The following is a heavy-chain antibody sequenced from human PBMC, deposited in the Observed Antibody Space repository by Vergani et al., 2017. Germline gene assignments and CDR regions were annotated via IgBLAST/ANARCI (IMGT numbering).Heavy chain of an antibody. CDR2: INPIDSKI. CDR3: TRHVPCGDGACLHFDH. CDR1: ESSFISNE. Sequence: EVMLVQSGAEVKKPGESLKISCKYSESSFISNEIAWVRQMSGKGLQWMGNINPIDSKIAYSPSFQGQAIMSLDKSITTAYLQWRSLKASDTAIYYCTRHVPCGDGACLHFDHWGQGRKVTVSS. D-gene: IGHD2-21*01. J-gene: IGHJ4*02. V-gene: IGHV5-51*01.